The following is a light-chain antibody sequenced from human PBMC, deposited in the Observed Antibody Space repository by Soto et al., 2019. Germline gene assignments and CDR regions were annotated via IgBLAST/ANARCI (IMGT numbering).Light chain of an antibody. Sequence: QAVVTQPPSASGTPGQRVTISCSGSSSNIGSNTVSWYQQLPGTAHKLLIYTNNQRPSGVPDRFSGSKSGTSASLAISGLQSEDEADYYCAAWDDSLNGVVFGGGTKLTVL. CDR1: SSNIGSNT. CDR3: AAWDDSLNGVV. CDR2: TNN. V-gene: IGLV1-44*01. J-gene: IGLJ2*01.